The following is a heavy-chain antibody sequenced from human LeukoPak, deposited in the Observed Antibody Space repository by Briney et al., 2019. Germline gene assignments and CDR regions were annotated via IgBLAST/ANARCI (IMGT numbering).Heavy chain of an antibody. CDR1: GFTFSSYA. CDR2: ISYDGSNK. V-gene: IGHV3-30-3*01. D-gene: IGHD6-6*01. J-gene: IGHJ3*02. CDR3: ARDSYSSSSRDAFDI. Sequence: GGSLRLSCAASGFTFSSYAMHWVRQAPGKGLEWVAVISYDGSNKYYADSVKGRFTISRDNPKNTLYLQMNSLRAEDTAVYYCARDSYSSSSRDAFDIWGQGTMVTVSS.